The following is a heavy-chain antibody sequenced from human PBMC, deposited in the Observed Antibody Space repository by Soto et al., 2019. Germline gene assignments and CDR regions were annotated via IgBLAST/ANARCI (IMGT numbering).Heavy chain of an antibody. CDR3: AKDSVMVAALGEGYFDY. D-gene: IGHD2-15*01. J-gene: IGHJ4*02. Sequence: GGSLRLSCAASGFTFSSYAMSWVRQAPGKGLEWVSAISGSGGSTYCADSVEGRFTISRDNSKITLYLQMNSRRAEDTAVYYCAKDSVMVAALGEGYFDYWGQGTLVTVSS. CDR1: GFTFSSYA. CDR2: ISGSGGST. V-gene: IGHV3-23*01.